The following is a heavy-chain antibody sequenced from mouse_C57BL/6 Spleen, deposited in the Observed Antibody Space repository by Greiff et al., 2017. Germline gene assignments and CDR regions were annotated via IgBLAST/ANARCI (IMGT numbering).Heavy chain of an antibody. D-gene: IGHD1-1*01. CDR1: GYTFTSYW. CDR2: IDPNSGGT. Sequence: QVQLQQPGAELVKPGASVKLSCKASGYTFTSYWMHWVKQRPGRGLEWIGRIDPNSGGTKYNEKFKGKATLTVDKPYSTASMQLSILTSEDSAVYYCARFTTVVATLYYFDYWGQGTTLTVSS. CDR3: ARFTTVVATLYYFDY. J-gene: IGHJ2*01. V-gene: IGHV1-72*01.